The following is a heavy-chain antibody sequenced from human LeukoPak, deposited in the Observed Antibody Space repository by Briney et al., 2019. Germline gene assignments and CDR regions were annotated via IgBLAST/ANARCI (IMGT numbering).Heavy chain of an antibody. Sequence: SETLSLTRSVSGGSIRNYYLSWIRQSPGKGLEWIGNVDKRGSTNYNPSFKSRVIVSSDTSRNEFSLKLNSVTAADTAIYYCARGGSSCYGCHDWFDPWGQGTRVTVSS. D-gene: IGHD2-2*01. CDR1: GGSIRNYY. V-gene: IGHV4-59*08. CDR2: VDKRGST. J-gene: IGHJ5*02. CDR3: ARGGSSCYGCHDWFDP.